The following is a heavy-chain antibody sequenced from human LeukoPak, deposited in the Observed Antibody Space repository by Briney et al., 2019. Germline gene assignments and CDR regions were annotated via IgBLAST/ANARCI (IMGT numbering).Heavy chain of an antibody. Sequence: PGGSLRLSCAASGFTFSSYAMHWVRQAPGKGLEWVAVISYDGSNKYYAESVKGRFTISRDNSKTTVLVQLNSLRVEDTAVYYCARCRENDFWSGSPVDHWGQGTLVTVSS. CDR3: ARCRENDFWSGSPVDH. D-gene: IGHD3-3*01. CDR1: GFTFSSYA. V-gene: IGHV3-30-3*01. CDR2: ISYDGSNK. J-gene: IGHJ4*02.